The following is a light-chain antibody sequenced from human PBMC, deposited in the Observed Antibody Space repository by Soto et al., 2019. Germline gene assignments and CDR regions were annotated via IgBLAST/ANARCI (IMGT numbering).Light chain of an antibody. CDR1: QSVSSSY. J-gene: IGKJ3*01. CDR3: QQYGSSPLST. Sequence: EIVLTQSPGTLSLSPGERATLSCRASQSVSSSYLAWYQQKPGQAPRLLIYGASSSATGSPDTFSGSRSGTDFSLTISRLEPEDFAVEYGQQYGSSPLSTFGPGTKVD. V-gene: IGKV3-20*01. CDR2: GAS.